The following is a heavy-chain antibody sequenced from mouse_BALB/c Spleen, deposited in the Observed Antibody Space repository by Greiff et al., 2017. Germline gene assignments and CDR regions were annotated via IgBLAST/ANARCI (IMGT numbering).Heavy chain of an antibody. J-gene: IGHJ2*01. CDR3: AREDYGYDFDY. Sequence: EVKLVESGGGLVKPGGSLKLSCAASGFTFSSYAMSWVRQTPEKRLEWVASISSGGSTYYPDSVKGRFTISRDNARNILYLQMSSLRSEDTAMYYCAREDYGYDFDYWGQGTTLTVSS. CDR2: ISSGGST. V-gene: IGHV5-6-5*01. CDR1: GFTFSSYA. D-gene: IGHD2-2*01.